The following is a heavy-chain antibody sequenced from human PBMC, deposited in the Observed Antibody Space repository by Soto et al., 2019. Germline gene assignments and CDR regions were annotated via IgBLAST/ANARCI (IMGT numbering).Heavy chain of an antibody. CDR2: IYYSGST. V-gene: IGHV4-39*01. CDR3: ARRGAGPTPYFDY. Sequence: PSETLSLTCTVSGGSISSSSYYWGWIRQPPGKGLEWIGSIYYSGSTYYNPSLKSRVTISVDTSKNQFSLKVSSVTAADTAVYYCARRGAGPTPYFDYWGQGALVTVPQ. CDR1: GGSISSSSYY. J-gene: IGHJ4*02.